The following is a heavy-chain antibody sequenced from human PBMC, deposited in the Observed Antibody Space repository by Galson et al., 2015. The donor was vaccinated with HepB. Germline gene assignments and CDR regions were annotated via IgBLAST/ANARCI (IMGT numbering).Heavy chain of an antibody. Sequence: LRLSCAASGFTFSNAWMSWVRQAPGKGLEWVGRIKSKTDGGTADYAAPVKGIFTISRDDSKNTLYLQMNSLKTEDTAVYYCTTDSGQAYCGGDCYPKVGYWGQGTLVTVSS. J-gene: IGHJ4*02. CDR3: TTDSGQAYCGGDCYPKVGY. V-gene: IGHV3-15*01. CDR1: GFTFSNAW. D-gene: IGHD2-21*01. CDR2: IKSKTDGGTA.